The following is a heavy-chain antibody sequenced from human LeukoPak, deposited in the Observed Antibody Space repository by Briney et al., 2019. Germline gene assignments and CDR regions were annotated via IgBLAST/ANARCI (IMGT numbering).Heavy chain of an antibody. Sequence: VASVKVSCKASGFTFTSSAMQWVRQARGQRLEWIGWIVVGSGNTNCAQKFQERVTITRDMSTSTAYMELSSLRSEDTAVYYCAASGIAAAGYLYYFDYWGQGTLVTVSS. D-gene: IGHD6-13*01. V-gene: IGHV1-58*02. CDR2: IVVGSGNT. CDR1: GFTFTSSA. J-gene: IGHJ4*02. CDR3: AASGIAAAGYLYYFDY.